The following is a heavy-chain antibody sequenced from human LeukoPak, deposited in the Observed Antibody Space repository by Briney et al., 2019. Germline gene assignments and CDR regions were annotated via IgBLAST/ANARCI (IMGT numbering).Heavy chain of an antibody. CDR3: ARAYGDYLVDY. J-gene: IGHJ4*02. CDR1: GYTFTSYY. V-gene: IGHV1-46*01. D-gene: IGHD4-17*01. CDR2: INPSGGST. Sequence: GASVTVSCTASGYTFTSYYMHWVRQAPGQGLEWMGIINPSGGSTSYAQKFQGRVTMTRDTSTSTVYMELSSLRSEDTAVYYCARAYGDYLVDYWGQGTLVTVSS.